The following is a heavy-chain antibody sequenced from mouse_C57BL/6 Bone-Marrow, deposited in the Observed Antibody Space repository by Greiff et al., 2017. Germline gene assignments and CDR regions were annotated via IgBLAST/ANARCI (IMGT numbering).Heavy chain of an antibody. CDR1: GYTFTSYW. CDR3: ARSDYSNYDYAMDY. J-gene: IGHJ4*01. V-gene: IGHV1-64*01. Sequence: VQLQQPGAELVKPGASVKLSCKASGYTFTSYWMHWVKQRPGQGLEWIGMIHPNSGSTNYNEKFKSKATLTVDKSSSTAYMQLSSLTSEDSAFYSCARSDYSNYDYAMDYWGQGTSVTVSS. CDR2: IHPNSGST. D-gene: IGHD2-5*01.